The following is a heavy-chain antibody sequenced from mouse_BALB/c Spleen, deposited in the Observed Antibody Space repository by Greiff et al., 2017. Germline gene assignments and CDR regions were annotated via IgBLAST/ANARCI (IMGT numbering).Heavy chain of an antibody. D-gene: IGHD2-4*01. CDR3: ARCRRLYDCDENYFDD. V-gene: IGHV1-4*01. CDR2: INPSSGYT. J-gene: IGHJ2*01. Sequence: QVQLQQSGAQLARPGASVKMSCKASGYTFTSYTLHWVNQWPGKGLEWIGYINPSSGYTNYNQKCKDKVTLTADKSSSTAYMQLSSLTSEDSAVYYCARCRRLYDCDENYFDDWGQGTTLAVAS. CDR1: GYTFTSYT.